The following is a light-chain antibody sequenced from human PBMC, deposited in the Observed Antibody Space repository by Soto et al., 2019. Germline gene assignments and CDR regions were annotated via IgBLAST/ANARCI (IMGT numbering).Light chain of an antibody. CDR1: SSNIGTNY. J-gene: IGLJ3*02. Sequence: QSVLTQPPSASGTPGQRVTISCSGSSSNIGTNYVYWYQQLPGTAPKLLIYHNNQRPSGVPDRFSGSKSGTSASLAISGLRSEDDADYYCAGWDDSLSGVVFGGGTKVTVL. CDR3: AGWDDSLSGVV. V-gene: IGLV1-47*01. CDR2: HNN.